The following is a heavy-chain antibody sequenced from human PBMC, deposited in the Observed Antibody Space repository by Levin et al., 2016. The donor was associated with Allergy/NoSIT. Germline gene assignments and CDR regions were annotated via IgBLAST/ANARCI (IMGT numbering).Heavy chain of an antibody. CDR1: GFTFSDYY. CDR2: INHSGST. D-gene: IGHD3-3*01. J-gene: IGHJ5*02. V-gene: IGHV4-34*01. CDR3: ASLGWSGSHTRFRHNWFDP. Sequence: ESLKISCAASGFTFSDYYMSWIRQPPGKGLEWIGEINHSGSTNYNPSLKSRVTISVDTSKNQFSLKLSSVTAADTAVYYCASLGWSGSHTRFRHNWFDPWGQGTLVTVSS.